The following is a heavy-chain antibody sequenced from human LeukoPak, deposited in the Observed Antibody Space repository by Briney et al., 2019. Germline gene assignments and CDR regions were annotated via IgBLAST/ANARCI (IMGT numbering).Heavy chain of an antibody. Sequence: GGSLRLSCAASGFTFSSYEMNWVRQAPGKGLEWISYISASGTITHYADSVEGRFTISRDNAKNSLYLQMNSLRAEDTAVYYCARDREGGYVDYWGQGTLVTVSS. CDR2: ISASGTIT. J-gene: IGHJ4*02. CDR1: GFTFSSYE. V-gene: IGHV3-48*03. D-gene: IGHD1-26*01. CDR3: ARDREGGYVDY.